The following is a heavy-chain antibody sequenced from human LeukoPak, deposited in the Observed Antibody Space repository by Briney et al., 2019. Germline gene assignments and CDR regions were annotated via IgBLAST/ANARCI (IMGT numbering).Heavy chain of an antibody. Sequence: SETLSLTCTVSGGSISSGSYYWSWIRQPAGKGLEWIGRIYTSGSTNYNPSLKSRVTISVDTSKNQFSLKLSSVTAADTAVYYCARATPRPEETYYYYYYMDVWGKGTTVTISS. CDR2: IYTSGST. CDR1: GGSISSGSYY. CDR3: ARATPRPEETYYYYYYMDV. J-gene: IGHJ6*03. V-gene: IGHV4-61*02.